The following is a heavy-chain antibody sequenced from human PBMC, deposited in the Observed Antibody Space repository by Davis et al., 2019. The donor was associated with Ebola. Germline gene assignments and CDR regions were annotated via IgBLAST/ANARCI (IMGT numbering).Heavy chain of an antibody. CDR3: ARYYRAVAGHFDY. V-gene: IGHV3-11*06. J-gene: IGHJ4*02. Sequence: GESLKISCAASGFTFSDYYMSWIRQAPGKGLEWVSSISSSSSYIYYADSVKGRFTISRDNAKNSLYLQMNSLRAEDTAVYYCARYYRAVAGHFDYWGQGTLVTVSS. CDR1: GFTFSDYY. D-gene: IGHD6-19*01. CDR2: ISSSSSYI.